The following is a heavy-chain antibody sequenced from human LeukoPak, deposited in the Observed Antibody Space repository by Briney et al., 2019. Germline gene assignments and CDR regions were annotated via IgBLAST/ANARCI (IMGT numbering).Heavy chain of an antibody. CDR3: ARGLFVNYDFWSGYYRWSSDYYYYYYMDV. Sequence: ASVKVSCTASGYTFTSYDINWVRQATGQGLEWMGWMNPNSGNTGYAQKYQGRVTITRNTSRSTAYRELSSSGAEDTAVYYCARGLFVNYDFWSGYYRWSSDYYYYYYMDVWGKGTTVTVSS. J-gene: IGHJ6*03. CDR2: MNPNSGNT. CDR1: GYTFTSYD. D-gene: IGHD3-3*01. V-gene: IGHV1-8*03.